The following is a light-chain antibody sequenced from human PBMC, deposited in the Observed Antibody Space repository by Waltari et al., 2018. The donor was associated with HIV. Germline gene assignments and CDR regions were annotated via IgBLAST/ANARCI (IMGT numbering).Light chain of an antibody. CDR1: ALPTQY. V-gene: IGLV3-25*03. Sequence: SYELTQPPSVSVSPGQTARSTCSGDALPTQYAYWYQQKPGQAPVAVIYRDSERPTGIPERFSGSSSGTTVTLTISGGPAEDEADYYCQSADSSGTWVFGGGTELTVL. J-gene: IGLJ3*02. CDR2: RDS. CDR3: QSADSSGTWV.